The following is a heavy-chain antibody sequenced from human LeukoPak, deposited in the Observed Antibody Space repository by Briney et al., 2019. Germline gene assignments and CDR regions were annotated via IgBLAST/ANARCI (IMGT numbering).Heavy chain of an antibody. CDR3: ARLTHTPIDY. CDR2: INPNSGGT. V-gene: IGHV1-2*06. Sequence: ASVKVSCKASGYIFTDYYMHWVRQAPGQELGWMGRINPNSGGTNYAQKFQGRVTMTRDTSISTAYMELSRLRSDDTAVYYCARLTHTPIDYWGQGTLVTVSS. D-gene: IGHD5-18*01. CDR1: GYIFTDYY. J-gene: IGHJ4*02.